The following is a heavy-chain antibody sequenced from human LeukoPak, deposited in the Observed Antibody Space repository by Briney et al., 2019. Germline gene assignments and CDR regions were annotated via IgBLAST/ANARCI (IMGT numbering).Heavy chain of an antibody. D-gene: IGHD1-20*01. CDR1: GFTVSSNY. V-gene: IGHV3-53*01. CDR3: ASLYNWNDSDMDV. J-gene: IGHJ6*03. CDR2: IYSGGAI. Sequence: PGGSLRLSCAASGFTVSSNYMNWVRQAPGKGLEWVSVIYSGGAIYYADSVKGRFTISRDNSKNTLYLQMNSLRAEDTAVYYCASLYNWNDSDMDVWGKGTTVTVSS.